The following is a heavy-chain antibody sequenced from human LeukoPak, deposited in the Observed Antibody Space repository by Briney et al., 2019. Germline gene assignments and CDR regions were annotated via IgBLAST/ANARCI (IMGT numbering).Heavy chain of an antibody. CDR3: ASDHDYGDHSWVYYFDH. Sequence: ASVKVSCKASGYTFTGYYMHWVRQAPGQGLEWMGWINPNTGYTDYAQKFQGRVTMTRDTSITTAYMELSRLRSDDTAVYYCASDHDYGDHSWVYYFDHWGQGTLVTVSS. CDR1: GYTFTGYY. CDR2: INPNTGYT. J-gene: IGHJ4*02. V-gene: IGHV1-2*02. D-gene: IGHD4-17*01.